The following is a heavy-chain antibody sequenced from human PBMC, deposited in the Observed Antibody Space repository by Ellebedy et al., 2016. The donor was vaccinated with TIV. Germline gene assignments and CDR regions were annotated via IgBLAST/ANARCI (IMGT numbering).Heavy chain of an antibody. D-gene: IGHD1-26*01. J-gene: IGHJ4*02. V-gene: IGHV3-23*01. CDR1: GFTFSSYA. CDR2: ITDVGGAA. Sequence: GESLKISXAASGFTFSSYAMTWIRQAPGKGLEWVSTITDVGGAAYYGDSVKGRFTISRDNSKNTLYLQMNSLRAEDTATYYCAEDEGFFVGASDYWGQGTLVTVSS. CDR3: AEDEGFFVGASDY.